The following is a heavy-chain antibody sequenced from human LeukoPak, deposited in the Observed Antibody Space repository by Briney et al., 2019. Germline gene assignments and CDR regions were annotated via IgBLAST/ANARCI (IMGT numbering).Heavy chain of an antibody. D-gene: IGHD4-17*01. J-gene: IGHJ5*02. V-gene: IGHV1-69*16. Sequence: SVKVSCKASGGTFSSYTISWVRQAPGQGLEWMGRIIPILGIANYAQKFQGRVTITTDESTSTAYMELSSLGSEDTAVYYCARDADYGDYSGVWFDPWGQGTLVTVSS. CDR1: GGTFSSYT. CDR2: IIPILGIA. CDR3: ARDADYGDYSGVWFDP.